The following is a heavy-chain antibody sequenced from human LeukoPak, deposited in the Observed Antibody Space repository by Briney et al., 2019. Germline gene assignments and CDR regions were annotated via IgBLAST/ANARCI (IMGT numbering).Heavy chain of an antibody. D-gene: IGHD2-15*01. CDR3: AKSPVSSCRGSFXYPFDX. Sequence: GGSLRLSCAASGFTFGSYALNWVRQAPGKGLEWVSGISGSGGSTYYADSVKGRFTISRDNSRNTLYLQMNTLRAEDTAVYFCAKSPVSSCRGSFXYPFDXXXXGNLVTV. J-gene: IGHJ4*02. CDR2: ISGSGGST. V-gene: IGHV3-23*01. CDR1: GFTFGSYA.